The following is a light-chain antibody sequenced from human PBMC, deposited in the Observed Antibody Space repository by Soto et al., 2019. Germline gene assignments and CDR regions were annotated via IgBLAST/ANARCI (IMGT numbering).Light chain of an antibody. V-gene: IGKV3-11*01. CDR1: QSVSSY. CDR2: DAS. J-gene: IGKJ3*01. Sequence: EIVLTQSPATLSLSPGERATLSCRASQSVSSYLAWYQQKPGQAPRLLIYDASNRATGIPARFSGSGSGTDFTLTISSLEPEDFAVYYCQQQEGFTFGPGTKVDIK. CDR3: QQQEGFT.